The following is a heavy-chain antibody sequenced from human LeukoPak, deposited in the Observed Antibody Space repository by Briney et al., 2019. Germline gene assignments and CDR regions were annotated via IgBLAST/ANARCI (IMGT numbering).Heavy chain of an antibody. J-gene: IGHJ6*03. V-gene: IGHV1-69*13. D-gene: IGHD3-10*01. CDR1: GGTFSSYA. Sequence: GASVKVSCKASGGTFSSYAISWVRQAPGQGLEWMGGIIPVFGTANYAQKFQGRVTITADESTSTAYMELSSLRSVDTAVYYCAREMYYYGSGSPGGYYYMDVWGKGTTVTVSS. CDR2: IIPVFGTA. CDR3: AREMYYYGSGSPGGYYYMDV.